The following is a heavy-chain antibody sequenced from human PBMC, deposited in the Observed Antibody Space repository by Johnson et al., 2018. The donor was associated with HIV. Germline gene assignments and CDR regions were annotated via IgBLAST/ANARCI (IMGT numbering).Heavy chain of an antibody. CDR1: GFTFSSYA. D-gene: IGHD3-9*01. Sequence: VQLVESGGGLVQPGGSLRLSCAASGFTFSSYAMSWVRQAPGKGLEWVSAISGSGGSTYYADSVKGRFTISRDNSKNTLYLQMNSLRAEDTAVYYCAKEFRLGYPPQIDAFDIWGQGTMVNVSS. CDR2: ISGSGGST. J-gene: IGHJ3*02. V-gene: IGHV3-23*04. CDR3: AKEFRLGYPPQIDAFDI.